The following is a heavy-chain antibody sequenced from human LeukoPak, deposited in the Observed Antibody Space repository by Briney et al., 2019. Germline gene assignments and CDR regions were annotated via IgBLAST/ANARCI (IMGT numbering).Heavy chain of an antibody. CDR1: GFTFRSDS. CDR3: AGHHCSSSSCFDY. V-gene: IGHV3-21*01. D-gene: IGHD2-15*01. Sequence: AGSMRPSNAASGFTFRSDSMNCVRQPTGKGIDRISSISSDSTYIDYADSVKGRFTISRDNAKNSLYLQMNSLRAEDTAVYYCAGHHCSSSSCFDYWGQGTLVTVSS. CDR2: ISSDSTYI. J-gene: IGHJ4*02.